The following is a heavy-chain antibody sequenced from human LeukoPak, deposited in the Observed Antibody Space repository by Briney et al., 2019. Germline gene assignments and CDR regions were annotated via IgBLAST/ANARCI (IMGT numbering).Heavy chain of an antibody. J-gene: IGHJ6*04. Sequence: SVTVSCKSSACTFSRYAISWVRQPPGQGLEWMGGIIPSFGTANNAQTFQGRVTITADGYTTTAYMELSSLRSEHTAVYYCASLPALVGYRDYYYYGMDVWGKGTTVTVSS. V-gene: IGHV1-69*13. CDR1: ACTFSRYA. D-gene: IGHD5-24*01. CDR2: IIPSFGTA. CDR3: ASLPALVGYRDYYYYGMDV.